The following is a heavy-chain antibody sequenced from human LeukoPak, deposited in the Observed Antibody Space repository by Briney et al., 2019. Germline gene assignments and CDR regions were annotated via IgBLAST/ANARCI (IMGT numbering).Heavy chain of an antibody. V-gene: IGHV3-30*04. J-gene: IGHJ6*02. D-gene: IGHD3-16*01. CDR3: AREWGTDTQGYYYGMDV. Sequence: GGSLRLSCAASGFTFSNYAMHWVRQAPGKGLEWVAVISFDEKNKYYADSVKGRVTISRDNSKSTLYLQMDSLRVEDTAVYYCAREWGTDTQGYYYGMDVWGQGTTVTVSS. CDR1: GFTFSNYA. CDR2: ISFDEKNK.